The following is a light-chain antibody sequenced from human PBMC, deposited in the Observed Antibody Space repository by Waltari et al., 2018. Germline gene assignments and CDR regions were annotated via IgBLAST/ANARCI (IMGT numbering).Light chain of an antibody. CDR3: QRYDNLPVFA. CDR1: QPITNY. V-gene: IGKV1-33*01. CDR2: DAS. Sequence: DIQLTQSPSSLSASVGDRVSITCRASQPITNYLNWYQQKPGKAPRLLIYDASNLQAGVPSRFSGSQSGTEFTFTIDSLQPEDVATYYCQRYDNLPVFAFGPGTKLDIQ. J-gene: IGKJ3*01.